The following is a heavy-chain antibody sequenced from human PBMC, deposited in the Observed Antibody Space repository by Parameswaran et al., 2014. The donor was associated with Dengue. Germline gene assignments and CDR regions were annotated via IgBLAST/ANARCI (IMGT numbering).Heavy chain of an antibody. J-gene: IGHJ5*02. Sequence: WVRQAPGQGLEWMGIINPSGGDTSYAQKFQGRVTMTRDTSTSTVYMEMSSLRSEDTAVYYCARGFGYGSGSPNWFDPWGQGTLVTVSS. CDR2: INPSGGDT. D-gene: IGHD3-10*01. CDR3: ARGFGYGSGSPNWFDP. V-gene: IGHV1-46*01.